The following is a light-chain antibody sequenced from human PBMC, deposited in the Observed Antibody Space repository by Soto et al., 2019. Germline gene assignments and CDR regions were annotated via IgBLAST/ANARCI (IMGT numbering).Light chain of an antibody. Sequence: DIQMTQSPSTLSASVGGRVTITCRASQSINRWLAWYQQKPGKAPKLLIHAASNLERGVPSRFRGSGFGTEFALIITNLQPEDFATYYCQQYQTYFRTFGQGTKVEI. V-gene: IGKV1-5*03. CDR3: QQYQTYFRT. CDR1: QSINRW. J-gene: IGKJ1*01. CDR2: AAS.